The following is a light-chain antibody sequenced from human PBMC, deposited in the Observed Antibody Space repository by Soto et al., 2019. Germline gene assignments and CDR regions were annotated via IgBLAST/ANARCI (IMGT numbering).Light chain of an antibody. CDR1: SSDVGGYNY. CDR3: KSYTGINNWV. V-gene: IGLV2-8*01. CDR2: EVN. J-gene: IGLJ3*02. Sequence: QSALTQPPSASGSPGQSGTISCTGTSSDVGGYNYVSWYQQHPGKAPKVMIYEVNKPPSGVPDRFSGSKSGNTASLTISGLHAEYEADYYCKSYTGINNWVFGGRTKLTVL.